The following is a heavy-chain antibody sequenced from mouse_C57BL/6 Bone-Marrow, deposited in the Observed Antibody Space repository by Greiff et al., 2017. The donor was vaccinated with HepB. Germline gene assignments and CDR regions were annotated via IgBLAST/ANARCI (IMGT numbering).Heavy chain of an antibody. J-gene: IGHJ1*03. D-gene: IGHD1-1*01. CDR1: GYTFTDYN. CDR2: INPNNGGT. V-gene: IGHV1-18*01. Sequence: VQLKQSGPELVKPGASVKIPCKASGYTFTDYNMDWVKQSHGKSLEWIGDINPNNGGTIYNQKFKGKATLTVDKSSSTAYMELRSLTSEDTAVYYCAREGYYYGSGYFEDWGTGTTVTVSS. CDR3: AREGYYYGSGYFED.